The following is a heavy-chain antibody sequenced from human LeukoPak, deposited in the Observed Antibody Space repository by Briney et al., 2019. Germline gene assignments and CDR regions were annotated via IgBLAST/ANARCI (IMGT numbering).Heavy chain of an antibody. CDR2: INPNGITT. CDR1: GFIFRNYW. D-gene: IGHD5-18*01. Sequence: GGSLRLSCAASGFIFRNYWMHWVRQAPGKGLVWVARINPNGITTTYTDSVKGRFTISRDNAKNTLYLQMNSLRAEDTAVYYCAREAAMGFDYWGQGTLVTVSS. V-gene: IGHV3-74*01. CDR3: AREAAMGFDY. J-gene: IGHJ4*02.